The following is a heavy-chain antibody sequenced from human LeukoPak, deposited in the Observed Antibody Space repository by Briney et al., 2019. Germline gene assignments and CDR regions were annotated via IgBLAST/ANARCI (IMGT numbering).Heavy chain of an antibody. D-gene: IGHD6-13*01. J-gene: IGHJ4*02. Sequence: GGSLRLSCAASGFTFSSYAISWVRQAPGQGLEWMGGIIPIFGTANYAQKFQGRVTITADESTSTAYMELSSLRSEDTAVYYCARDFSSSSLSYWGQGTLVTVSS. CDR3: ARDFSSSSLSY. CDR1: GFTFSSYA. V-gene: IGHV1-69*01. CDR2: IIPIFGTA.